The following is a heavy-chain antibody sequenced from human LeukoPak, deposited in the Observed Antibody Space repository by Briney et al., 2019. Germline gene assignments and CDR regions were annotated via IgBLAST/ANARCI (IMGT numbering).Heavy chain of an antibody. CDR3: TQNLVAAAGDH. V-gene: IGHV3-7*01. J-gene: IGHJ4*02. CDR1: GFTFSSYW. Sequence: GGSLRLSCAASGFTFSSYWVTWVRQAPGKGLEWVANIKPDGSVGYYVDSVRGRFLISRDNAGNSLYLQMNSLRVEDTSVYYCTQNLVAAAGDHWGQGTLLIVSS. CDR2: IKPDGSVG. D-gene: IGHD6-13*01.